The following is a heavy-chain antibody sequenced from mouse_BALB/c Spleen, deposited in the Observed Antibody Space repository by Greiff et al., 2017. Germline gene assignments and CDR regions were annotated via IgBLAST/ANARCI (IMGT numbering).Heavy chain of an antibody. CDR3: ARWGGSSYEGFDY. J-gene: IGHJ2*01. Sequence: EVKLQESGPELVKPGASVKMSCKASGYTFTSYVMHWVKQKPGQGLEWIGYINPYNDGTKYNEKFKGKATLTSDKSSSTAYMELSSLTSEDSAVYYCARWGGSSYEGFDYWGQGTTLTVSS. CDR2: INPYNDGT. CDR1: GYTFTSYV. D-gene: IGHD1-1*01. V-gene: IGHV1-14*01.